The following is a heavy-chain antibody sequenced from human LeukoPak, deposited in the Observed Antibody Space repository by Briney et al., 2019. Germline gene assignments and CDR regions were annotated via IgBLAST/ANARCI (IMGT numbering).Heavy chain of an antibody. CDR1: GGTFSSYA. J-gene: IGHJ2*01. D-gene: IGHD5-12*01. V-gene: IGHV1-69*04. CDR2: IIPILGIA. CDR3: ARAVATGYFDL. Sequence: SVKVSCKASGGTFSSYAISWVRQAPGQGLEWMGRIIPILGIANYAQKFQGRVTITADKSTSTAYMELSSLRSEDTAVYYCARAVATGYFDLWGRGTLVTVSS.